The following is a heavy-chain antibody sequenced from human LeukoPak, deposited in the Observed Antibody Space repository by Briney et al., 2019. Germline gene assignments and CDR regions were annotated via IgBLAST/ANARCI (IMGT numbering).Heavy chain of an antibody. CDR2: ITSKSYGETT. Sequence: GWSLTLSCRTSRLILRDYLMSWLRQPPGRGLAGVGFITSKSYGETTEYAASVRGRFTISRDDSNSIAYLQMNSVKTEDTGVYFCTGHLSRNTYDLHWGQGTLVTVSS. J-gene: IGHJ4*02. CDR1: RLILRDYL. CDR3: TGHLSRNTYDLH. D-gene: IGHD5-18*01. V-gene: IGHV3-49*03.